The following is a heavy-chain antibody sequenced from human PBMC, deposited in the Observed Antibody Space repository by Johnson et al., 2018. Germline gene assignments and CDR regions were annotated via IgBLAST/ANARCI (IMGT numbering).Heavy chain of an antibody. CDR1: GFTFSNSA. V-gene: IGHV1-58*01. CDR2: IVGGSGNT. J-gene: IGHJ3*01. D-gene: IGHD3-9*01. Sequence: QLVESGPEVKKAGISVEVSCTASGFTFSNSAVQWVRQARGQRLEWIGWIVGGSGNTNSAQEFQERVTITRDMSTSTAYMELSSLRSEDKAVYYCAADRAELVKDAFDLWGQGTMVTVSS. CDR3: AADRAELVKDAFDL.